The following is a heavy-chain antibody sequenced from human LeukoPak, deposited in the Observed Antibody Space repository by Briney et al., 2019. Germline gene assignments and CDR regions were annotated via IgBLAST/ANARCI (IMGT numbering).Heavy chain of an antibody. CDR2: IYYSGST. D-gene: IGHD1-1*01. CDR1: GGSISSYN. J-gene: IGHJ6*03. V-gene: IGHV4-59*01. Sequence: SETLSLTCTVSGGSISSYNWSWIRRPPGKGLEWIGYIYYSGSTNYNPSLKSRVIISVDTSKNQFSLKLSSVTAADTAVYYCARVSQLGYYYYMDVWGKGTTVTVSS. CDR3: ARVSQLGYYYYMDV.